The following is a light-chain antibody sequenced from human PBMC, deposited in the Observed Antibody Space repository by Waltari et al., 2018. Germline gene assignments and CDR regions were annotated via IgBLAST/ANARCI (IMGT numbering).Light chain of an antibody. CDR1: RSDVGAYDY. Sequence: QSALTQPRSVSGSPGQSVTISCPGTRSDVGAYDYVSWSQQRPGKAPKLIIYDVTERPSGVPDRFSGSKSDNKASLTISGLQADDEADYYCCSYAGRYTNYVFGSGTKVTVL. CDR2: DVT. J-gene: IGLJ1*01. CDR3: CSYAGRYTNYV. V-gene: IGLV2-11*01.